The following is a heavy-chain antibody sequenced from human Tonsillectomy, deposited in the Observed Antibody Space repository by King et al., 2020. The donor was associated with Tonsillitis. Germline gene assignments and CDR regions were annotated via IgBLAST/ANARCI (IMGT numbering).Heavy chain of an antibody. V-gene: IGHV5-51*01. J-gene: IGHJ4*02. Sequence: VQLVESGAEVKKPGESLKISCKGSGYSFTSYWIGWVRQMPGKGLEWMGIIYPGDSDTRYSPSFQGQVTISADKSISTAYLQWSSLKASDTAMYYCARGDCSSTSCYELGFDYWGQGTLVTVSS. D-gene: IGHD2-2*01. CDR1: GYSFTSYW. CDR2: IYPGDSDT. CDR3: ARGDCSSTSCYELGFDY.